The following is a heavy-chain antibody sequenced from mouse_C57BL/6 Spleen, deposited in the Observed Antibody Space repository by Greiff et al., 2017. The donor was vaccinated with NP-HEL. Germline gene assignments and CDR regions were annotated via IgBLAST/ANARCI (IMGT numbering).Heavy chain of an antibody. V-gene: IGHV1-55*01. J-gene: IGHJ2*01. CDR2: IYPGSGST. CDR3: ARGVMVTTCFGY. CDR1: GYTFTSYW. D-gene: IGHD2-2*01. Sequence: QVQLQQPGAELVKPGASVKMSCKASGYTFTSYWITWVKQRPGQGLEWIGDIYPGSGSTNYNEKFKSKATLTVDTSSSTAYMQLSSLTSEDSAVYYCARGVMVTTCFGYWGQGTTLTVSS.